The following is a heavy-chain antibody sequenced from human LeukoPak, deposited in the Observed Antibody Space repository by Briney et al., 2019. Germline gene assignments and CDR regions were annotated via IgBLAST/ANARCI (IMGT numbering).Heavy chain of an antibody. CDR1: GFTFSSYG. CDR3: AKDNGGYSYGSDY. CDR2: IWYDGSNK. V-gene: IGHV3-33*06. Sequence: PGRSVRLSCAASGFTFSSYGMHWVRQAPGKGLEWVAVIWYDGSNKYYADSVKGRFTISRDNSKNTLYLQMNSLRAEDTAVYYCAKDNGGYSYGSDYWGQGNLVTVSS. J-gene: IGHJ4*02. D-gene: IGHD5-18*01.